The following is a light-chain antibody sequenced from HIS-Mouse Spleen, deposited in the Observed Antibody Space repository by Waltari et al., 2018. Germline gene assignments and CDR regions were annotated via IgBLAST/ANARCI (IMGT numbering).Light chain of an antibody. Sequence: DIVMTQSPDSLAVSLGDRATINCQSSQSVLYSSNNKNYLAWYQQKPGQPPKLLIYWASTRESGVPDRFSGSGSGTDFTLTISSLQAEDVAVYYCQQYYSTPTFGGGTKVEIK. CDR2: WAS. J-gene: IGKJ4*01. CDR3: QQYYSTPT. CDR1: QSVLYSSNNKNY. V-gene: IGKV4-1*01.